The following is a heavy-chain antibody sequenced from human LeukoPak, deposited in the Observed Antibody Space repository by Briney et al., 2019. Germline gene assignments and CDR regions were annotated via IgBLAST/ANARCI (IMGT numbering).Heavy chain of an antibody. D-gene: IGHD3-22*01. CDR2: INPSGGTT. CDR3: ARDLSHRYYHSTGYAFDY. V-gene: IGHV1-46*01. J-gene: IGHJ4*02. Sequence: ASVKVSCKASGYIFTSYSTHWVRRAPGQGLEWMGIINPSGGTTNYAQKFQGRVTMTRDTSTSTVYMDLSSLRSEDTAVYYCARDLSHRYYHSTGYAFDYWGQGTLVTVSS. CDR1: GYIFTSYS.